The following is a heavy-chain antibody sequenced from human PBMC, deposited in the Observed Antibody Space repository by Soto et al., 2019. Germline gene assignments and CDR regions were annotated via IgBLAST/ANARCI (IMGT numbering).Heavy chain of an antibody. Sequence: QVQLVESGGGVVQPGRSLRLSCAASGFTFNTYGMNWVRQAPGKGLEWVAIIWYDGSLKYYADSMKGRFTVSRDNSKNPLNLQRNSLRAKDTAVYSCAGVDCPVGSCNPYAYTLMNVGGKGPTVPVS. D-gene: IGHD2-2*02. CDR2: IWYDGSLK. CDR1: GFTFNTYG. J-gene: IGHJ6*04. CDR3: AGVDCPVGSCNPYAYTLMNV. V-gene: IGHV3-33*01.